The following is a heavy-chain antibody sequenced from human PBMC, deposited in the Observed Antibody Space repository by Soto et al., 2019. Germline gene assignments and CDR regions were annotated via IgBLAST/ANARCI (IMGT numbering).Heavy chain of an antibody. CDR1: GFTFSSYG. J-gene: IGHJ3*02. Sequence: QVQLVESGGGVVQPGRSLRLSCAASGFTFSSYGMHWVRQAPGKGLEWVAVIWYDGSNKYYADSVKGRFTISRDNSKNTLYLQMNSLRAADTAVYYCWRAWLIYGDYTPDAFDIWGQGTMVTVSS. CDR2: IWYDGSNK. CDR3: WRAWLIYGDYTPDAFDI. D-gene: IGHD4-17*01. V-gene: IGHV3-33*01.